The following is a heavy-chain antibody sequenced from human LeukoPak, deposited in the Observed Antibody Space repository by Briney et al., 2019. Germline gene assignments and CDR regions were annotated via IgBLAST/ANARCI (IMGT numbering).Heavy chain of an antibody. CDR1: GYSFTSYW. J-gene: IGHJ4*02. D-gene: IGHD3-3*01. CDR2: IYPGDSDT. V-gene: IGHV5-51*01. Sequence: GESLKISCKGSGYSFTSYWIGWVRQMPGKGLEWMGIIYPGDSDTRYSPSFQGQVTISADKSISTAYLQWSSLKASDTAMYYCARSQLRFLEGTFFDYWGQGTLVTVSS. CDR3: ARSQLRFLEGTFFDY.